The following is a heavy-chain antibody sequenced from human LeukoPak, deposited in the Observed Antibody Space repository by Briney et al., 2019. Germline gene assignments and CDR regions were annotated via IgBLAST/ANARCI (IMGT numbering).Heavy chain of an antibody. Sequence: PSETLSLTCAVYGGSFSGYYWSWIRQPPGQGLEWIGEINHSGSTNYNPSLKSRVTISVDTSKNQFSLKLGSVTPPDTVVYYWARSPGAGVGPKGPGGGGMDVWGKGTTVTVSS. CDR1: GGSFSGYY. CDR3: ARSPGAGVGPKGPGGGGMDV. CDR2: INHSGST. D-gene: IGHD2-2*01. V-gene: IGHV4-34*01. J-gene: IGHJ6*04.